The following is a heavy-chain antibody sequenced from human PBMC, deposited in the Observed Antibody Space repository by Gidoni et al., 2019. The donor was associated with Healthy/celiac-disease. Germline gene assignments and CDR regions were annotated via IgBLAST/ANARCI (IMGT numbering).Heavy chain of an antibody. CDR3: ARATVRTLGIVDYYYGMDV. Sequence: QVQLQQWGAGLLKPSETLSLTCAVYGGSFSGYYWRWIRQPPGKGLEWIGEINHSGSTNYNPSLKSRVTISVDTSKNQFSLKLSSVTAADTAVYYCARATVRTLGIVDYYYGMDVWGQGTTVTVSS. V-gene: IGHV4-34*01. CDR1: GGSFSGYY. D-gene: IGHD7-27*01. CDR2: INHSGST. J-gene: IGHJ6*02.